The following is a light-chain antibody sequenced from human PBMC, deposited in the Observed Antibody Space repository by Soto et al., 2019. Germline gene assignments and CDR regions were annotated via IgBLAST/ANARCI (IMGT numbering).Light chain of an antibody. CDR1: SSNIGSNY. Sequence: QSVLTQPPSASGTPGERGSISCSGSSSNIGSNYVYWYQQLPGTAPKLLIYRNNQRPSGVPDRFSGSKSGTSASLAISGHRSEDEADYDCAAWDDSLSGPNYVFGTGTKVTVL. V-gene: IGLV1-47*01. CDR3: AAWDDSLSGPNYV. CDR2: RNN. J-gene: IGLJ1*01.